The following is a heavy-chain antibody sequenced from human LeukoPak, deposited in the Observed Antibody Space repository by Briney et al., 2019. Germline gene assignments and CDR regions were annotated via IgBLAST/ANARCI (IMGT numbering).Heavy chain of an antibody. CDR1: GFTFSSYS. V-gene: IGHV3-21*01. J-gene: IGHJ4*01. Sequence: GGSLRLSCAASGFTFSSYSMNWVRQAPGKGLEWVSSISSSSSYIYYADSVKGRFTISRDNAKNSLYLQMNSLRAEDTAVYYCARGRGSYYYDSSGYGGYWGHGTLVTVSS. D-gene: IGHD3-22*01. CDR3: ARGRGSYYYDSSGYGGY. CDR2: ISSSSSYI.